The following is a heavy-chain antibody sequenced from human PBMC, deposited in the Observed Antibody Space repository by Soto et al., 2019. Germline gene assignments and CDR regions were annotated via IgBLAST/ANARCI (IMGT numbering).Heavy chain of an antibody. CDR2: IIAIFGTA. V-gene: IGHV1-69*13. J-gene: IGHJ6*02. CDR3: ARVPNNWNYGYYYYGMDV. D-gene: IGHD1-7*01. CDR1: GYTFTSYG. Sequence: SVKVSCTASGYTFTSYGISWVRQAPGQGLEWMGGIIAIFGTANYAQKFQGRVTITADESTSTAYMELSSLRSEDTAVYYCARVPNNWNYGYYYYGMDVWGQGTTVTVSS.